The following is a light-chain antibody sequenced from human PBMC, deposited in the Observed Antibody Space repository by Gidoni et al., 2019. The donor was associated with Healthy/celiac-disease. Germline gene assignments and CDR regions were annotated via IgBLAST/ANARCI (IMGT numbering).Light chain of an antibody. J-gene: IGKJ1*01. V-gene: IGKV3-11*01. CDR1: QSVSSY. CDR2: DAA. Sequence: EIVLTESPATLSLSPGERATLSCRASQSVSSYQAWHQQKPGQAPMLLIYDAANRATGIPARFSGSGSGTDFTLTISSLAPEDFAVYYCQQRSNWSWTFGQGTKVEIK. CDR3: QQRSNWSWT.